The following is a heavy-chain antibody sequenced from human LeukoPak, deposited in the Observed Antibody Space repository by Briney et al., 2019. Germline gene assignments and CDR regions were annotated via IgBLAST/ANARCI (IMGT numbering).Heavy chain of an antibody. D-gene: IGHD1-14*01. J-gene: IGHJ3*01. CDR2: IKKDGSEE. Sequence: GGSLRLSCAASGFTLNSYLMSWIRQAPGRGLEWVANIKKDGSEENYLDSVKGRFTVSRDNAKNSLYLQMNSLRGEDTAVYYCARSNPNRNALDLWGQGTMVTISS. CDR3: ARSNPNRNALDL. V-gene: IGHV3-7*01. CDR1: GFTLNSYL.